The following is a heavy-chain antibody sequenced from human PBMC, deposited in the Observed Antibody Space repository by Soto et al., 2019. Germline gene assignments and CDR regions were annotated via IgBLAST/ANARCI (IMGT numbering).Heavy chain of an antibody. V-gene: IGHV4-34*01. J-gene: IGHJ4*02. D-gene: IGHD5-18*01. CDR1: GGSFSGYY. CDR3: ARGARIRRPRGYSYGWGVLFDY. CDR2: INHSGST. Sequence: LSLTCAVYGGSFSGYYWSWIRQPPGKGLEWIGEINHSGSTNYNPSLKSRVTISVDTSKNQFSLKLSSVTAADTAVYYCARGARIRRPRGYSYGWGVLFDYWGQGTLVTVSS.